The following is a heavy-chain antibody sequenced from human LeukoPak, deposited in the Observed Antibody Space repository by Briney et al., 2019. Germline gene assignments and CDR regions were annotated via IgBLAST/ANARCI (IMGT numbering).Heavy chain of an antibody. CDR3: ARLRRHGNDWYADDF. J-gene: IGHJ4*02. CDR1: GGSVSTYY. V-gene: IGHV4-4*07. D-gene: IGHD6-19*01. Sequence: SETLSLTCTVSGGSVSTYYWSWIRQPAGKGLEWIGRISSSDGTNYNPSLKSRVSMSTDASKNQFSLKLSSVTAADTAVYYCARLRRHGNDWYADDFWGQGILVTVSS. CDR2: ISSSDGT.